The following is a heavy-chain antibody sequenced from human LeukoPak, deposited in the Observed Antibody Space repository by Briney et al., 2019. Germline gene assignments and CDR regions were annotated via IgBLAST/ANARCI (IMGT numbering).Heavy chain of an antibody. CDR1: GASVSSGGYY. J-gene: IGHJ4*02. D-gene: IGHD2-15*01. V-gene: IGHV4-61*08. CDR2: INHSGST. Sequence: SETLSLTCTVSGASVSSGGYYWSWIRQPPGKGLEWIGEINHSGSTNYNPSLKSRVTISVDTSKNQFSLKLSSVTAADTAVYYCARVFCSGGSCWQYWGQGTLVTVSS. CDR3: ARVFCSGGSCWQY.